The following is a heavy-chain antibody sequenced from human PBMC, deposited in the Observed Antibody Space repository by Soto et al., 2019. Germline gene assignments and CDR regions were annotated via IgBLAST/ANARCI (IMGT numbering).Heavy chain of an antibody. CDR1: GGSISSSSYY. V-gene: IGHV4-39*01. CDR2: IYYSGST. J-gene: IGHJ4*02. CDR3: ARRHYDSSGYVYFDY. Sequence: SETLSLTCTVSGGSISSSSYYWGWIRQAPGKGLEWIGSIYYSGSTYYNPSLKSRGTISVDTSKNQFSLKLSSVTAADTAVYYCARRHYDSSGYVYFDYWGQGTLVTVSS. D-gene: IGHD3-22*01.